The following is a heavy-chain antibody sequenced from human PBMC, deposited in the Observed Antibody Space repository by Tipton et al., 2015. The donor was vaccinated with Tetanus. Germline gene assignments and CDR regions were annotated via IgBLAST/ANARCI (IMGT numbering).Heavy chain of an antibody. CDR1: GGSISSYY. Sequence: GLVKPSETLSLTCTVSGGSISSYYWSWIRQPAGKGLEWIGRIYTSGSTNYNPSLKSRVTMSVDTSKNQFSLKLSSVTAADTAVYYCARDLLEPQWYSGSYYLSGMDVWGQGTTVTVSS. J-gene: IGHJ6*02. CDR2: IYTSGST. V-gene: IGHV4-4*07. CDR3: ARDLLEPQWYSGSYYLSGMDV. D-gene: IGHD1-26*01.